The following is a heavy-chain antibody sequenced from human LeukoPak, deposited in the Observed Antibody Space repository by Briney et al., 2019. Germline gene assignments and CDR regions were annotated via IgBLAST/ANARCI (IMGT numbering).Heavy chain of an antibody. CDR3: SKRGAYYFHY. CDR1: GFIFSNYA. J-gene: IGHJ4*02. D-gene: IGHD1-26*01. Sequence: PGGSLRLSCAASGFIFSNYAVNWVRQAPGKGLEWVSAISGGGYNTYYADSVKGRFTISRDNSKNSLFLQMNNLRAEDTAVYYCSKRGAYYFHYWGQGTLVTVSS. CDR2: ISGGGYNT. V-gene: IGHV3-23*01.